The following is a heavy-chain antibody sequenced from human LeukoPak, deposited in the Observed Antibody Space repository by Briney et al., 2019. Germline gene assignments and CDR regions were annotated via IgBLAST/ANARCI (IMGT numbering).Heavy chain of an antibody. J-gene: IGHJ3*02. CDR1: GFTFSSYW. D-gene: IGHD3-3*01. CDR2: IKQDGSEK. V-gene: IGHV3-7*01. CDR3: ARDRPSDFWSGYYFTGAFDI. Sequence: GGCLRLSCAASGFTFSSYWMSWVRQAPGKGLEWVANIKQDGSEKYYVDSVKGRFTISRDNAKNSLYLQMNSLRAEDTAVYYCARDRPSDFWSGYYFTGAFDIWGQGTMVTVSS.